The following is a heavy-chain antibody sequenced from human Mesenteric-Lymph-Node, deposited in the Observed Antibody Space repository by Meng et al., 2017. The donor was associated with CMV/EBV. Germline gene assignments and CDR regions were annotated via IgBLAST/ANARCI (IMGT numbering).Heavy chain of an antibody. CDR2: INPSGGST. V-gene: IGHV1-46*01. Sequence: YIFTKYGISWVRQAPGQGLEWMGIINPSGGSTSYAQTFQGRVTMTRDTSTSTVYMELSSLRSEDTAVYYCARDHTGVGTRSSSWYGYWGQGTLVTVSS. D-gene: IGHD6-13*01. CDR1: YIFTKYG. CDR3: ARDHTGVGTRSSSWYGY. J-gene: IGHJ4*02.